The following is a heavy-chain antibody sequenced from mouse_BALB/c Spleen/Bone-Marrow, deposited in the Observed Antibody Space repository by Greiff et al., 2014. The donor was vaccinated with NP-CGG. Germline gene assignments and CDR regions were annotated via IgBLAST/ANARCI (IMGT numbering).Heavy chain of an antibody. J-gene: IGHJ1*01. CDR2: IWAGGST. CDR1: GFSLTSYG. D-gene: IGHD2-3*01. V-gene: IGHV2-9*02. Sequence: VQGVESGPGLVAPSQSLSITCTVSGFSLTSYGVHWVRQPPGKGLEWLGVIWAGGSTNYNSALMSRLSISKDNSKGQVFLKMNSLQTDDIAMYYCARVYLWYFDVWGAGTTVTVSS. CDR3: ARVYLWYFDV.